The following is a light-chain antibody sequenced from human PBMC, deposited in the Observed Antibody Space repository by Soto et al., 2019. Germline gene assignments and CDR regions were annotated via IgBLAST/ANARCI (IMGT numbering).Light chain of an antibody. CDR1: QSVGNSF. Sequence: VFTHSPGTLSLSPGERDTLSCRASQSVGNSFVAWYQQKPGQPPRLLIYDTSKRATGIPDRFSGSVSGTDFTLSISRVEPEDFAVFYCQQYGTSEIIFGQGTLLEIK. J-gene: IGKJ5*01. CDR2: DTS. V-gene: IGKV3-20*01. CDR3: QQYGTSEII.